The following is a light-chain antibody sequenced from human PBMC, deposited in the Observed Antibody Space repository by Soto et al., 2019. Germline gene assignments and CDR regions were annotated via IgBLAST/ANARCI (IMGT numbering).Light chain of an antibody. Sequence: EIVMTQSPATLSVSPGERATLSCRASQSVSSNLAWYQQKPGQAPSLLIYTASTRATGIAARFSGSGSGTEFTLTISSLQSEDFAVYYCQQYSNWPYTFGQGNKLEI. CDR3: QQYSNWPYT. CDR2: TAS. CDR1: QSVSSN. J-gene: IGKJ2*01. V-gene: IGKV3-15*01.